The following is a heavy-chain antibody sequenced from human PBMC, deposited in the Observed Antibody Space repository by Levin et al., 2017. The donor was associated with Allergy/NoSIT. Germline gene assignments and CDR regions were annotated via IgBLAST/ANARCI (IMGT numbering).Heavy chain of an antibody. J-gene: IGHJ4*02. Sequence: GGSLRLSCAASGFTFSSYWMSWVRQAPGKGLEWVANIKQDGSEKNYVDSVKGRFTISRDNAKNSLYLQMNSLRAEDTAVYYCARDPQPSDYGDSTRGGYWGQGILVTVSS. CDR2: IKQDGSEK. D-gene: IGHD4-17*01. CDR1: GFTFSSYW. CDR3: ARDPQPSDYGDSTRGGY. V-gene: IGHV3-7*01.